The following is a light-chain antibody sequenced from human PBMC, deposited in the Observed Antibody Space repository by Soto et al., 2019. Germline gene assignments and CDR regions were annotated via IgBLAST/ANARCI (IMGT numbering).Light chain of an antibody. CDR2: EVI. CDR3: SSYTSSGSVGRVV. CDR1: SSDIGSYNL. V-gene: IGLV2-14*02. Sequence: QSVLTQPASVSGSPGQSITISCTGTSSDIGSYNLVSWYQQHPGKAPKLIIYEVINRPSGVSNRFSGSKSGNTASLTISGLQAEDEADYYCSSYTSSGSVGRVVFGGGTKLTVL. J-gene: IGLJ2*01.